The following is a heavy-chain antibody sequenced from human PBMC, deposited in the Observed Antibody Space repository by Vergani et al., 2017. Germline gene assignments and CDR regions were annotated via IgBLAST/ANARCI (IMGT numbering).Heavy chain of an antibody. D-gene: IGHD2-21*01. V-gene: IGHV3-23*01. CDR3: AKDPTPDCGGDCGFDY. CDR1: GFTFSSYA. CDR2: ISGSGGST. J-gene: IGHJ4*02. Sequence: EVQLLESGGGLVQPGGSLRLSCAASGFTFSSYAMSWVRQAPGKGLEWVSAISGSGGSTYYADSVKGRFTISRDNSKNTLYLQMNSLRAEDTAVYYCAKDPTPDCGGDCGFDYWGQGTLVTVSS.